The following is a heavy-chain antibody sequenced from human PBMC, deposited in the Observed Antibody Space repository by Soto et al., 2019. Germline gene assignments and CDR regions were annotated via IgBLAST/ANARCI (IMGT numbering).Heavy chain of an antibody. D-gene: IGHD3-22*01. CDR1: GFSLSTSGMC. CDR3: ARIIPNYYDSSGYYDVGFDY. CDR2: IDWDDDK. Sequence: SGPTLVNPTQTLTLTCTFSGFSLSTSGMCVSWIRQPPGKALEWLALIDWDDDKYYSTSLKTRLTISKDTSKNQVVLTMTNMDPVDTATYYCARIIPNYYDSSGYYDVGFDYWGQGTLVTVSS. J-gene: IGHJ4*02. V-gene: IGHV2-70*01.